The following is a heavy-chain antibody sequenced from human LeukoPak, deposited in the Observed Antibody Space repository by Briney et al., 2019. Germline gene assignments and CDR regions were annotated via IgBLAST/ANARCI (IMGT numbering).Heavy chain of an antibody. CDR3: ARDKIYRGSGSCLDY. J-gene: IGHJ4*02. CDR2: ISHDGTKK. Sequence: GGSLRLSCAASGLTFTGYAMHWVRQAPGKGLEWMAVISHDGTKKDYADSVKGRFTISRDSSNNALYLQMDSLRAEDTAVYYCARDKIYRGSGSCLDYWGQGTPVTVSS. D-gene: IGHD3-10*01. CDR1: GLTFTGYA. V-gene: IGHV3-30-3*01.